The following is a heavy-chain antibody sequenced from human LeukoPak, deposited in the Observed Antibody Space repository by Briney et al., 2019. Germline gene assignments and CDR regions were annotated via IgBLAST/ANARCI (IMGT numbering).Heavy chain of an antibody. Sequence: GGSLRLSCVASGFTFSSYEMSWVRQAPGKGLEWVSYISDVGGTYYADSVKGRFTISRDNAKNSLFLQMNSLRAEDTAVYYCARENTAYAWGFDYWGQGTLVTVSS. V-gene: IGHV3-48*03. CDR3: ARENTAYAWGFDY. J-gene: IGHJ4*02. D-gene: IGHD3-16*01. CDR2: ISDVGGT. CDR1: GFTFSSYE.